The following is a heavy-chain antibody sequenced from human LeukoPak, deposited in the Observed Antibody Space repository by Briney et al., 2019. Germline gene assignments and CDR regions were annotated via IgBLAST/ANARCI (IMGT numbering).Heavy chain of an antibody. D-gene: IGHD3-3*01. Sequence: SETLSLTCTVSGGSISSSSYYWGWIRQPPGKGLEGIGSIYYSGSTYYNPSLKSRVTISVATSKNQFSLKLSSVTAADTAVYYCARRYDFSAPFDYWGQGTLVTVSS. CDR2: IYYSGST. CDR3: ARRYDFSAPFDY. CDR1: GGSISSSSYY. J-gene: IGHJ4*02. V-gene: IGHV4-39*01.